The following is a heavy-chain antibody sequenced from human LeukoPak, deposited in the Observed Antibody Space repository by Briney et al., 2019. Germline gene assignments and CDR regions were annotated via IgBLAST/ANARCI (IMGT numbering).Heavy chain of an antibody. CDR1: GLTFTRHA. CDR2: ITGSGNNT. CDR3: ARVEAYPDDFWSGYLMGGGHHDAFDI. J-gene: IGHJ3*02. D-gene: IGHD3-3*01. V-gene: IGHV3-23*01. Sequence: PGGSLRLSCAPSGLTFTRHARTCVRHSLGQGLDFVSTITGSGNNTHYANSVKGRFTISRDNAKNSLYLQMNSLRAEDTAVYYCARVEAYPDDFWSGYLMGGGHHDAFDIWGQGTMVTVSS.